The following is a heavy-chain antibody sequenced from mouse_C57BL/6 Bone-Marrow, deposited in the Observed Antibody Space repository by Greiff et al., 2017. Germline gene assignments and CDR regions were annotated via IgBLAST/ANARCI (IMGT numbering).Heavy chain of an antibody. Sequence: VQLQQSGAELVRPGTSVKVSCKASGYAFTNYLIEWVKQRPGQGLEWIGVINPGSGGTNYNEKFKGKATLTADKSSSTAYMQLSSLTSEDSAVYCCARGLWYFDYWGQGTTLTVSS. CDR2: INPGSGGT. CDR1: GYAFTNYL. D-gene: IGHD1-1*02. CDR3: ARGLWYFDY. J-gene: IGHJ2*01. V-gene: IGHV1-54*01.